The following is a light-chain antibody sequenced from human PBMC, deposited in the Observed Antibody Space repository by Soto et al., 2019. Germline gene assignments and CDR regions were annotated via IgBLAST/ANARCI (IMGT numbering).Light chain of an antibody. V-gene: IGLV1-47*01. J-gene: IGLJ2*01. CDR2: RNN. CDR1: SSNIGSNY. Sequence: QSVLTQPPSASGTPGQRVTISCSGSSSNIGSNYVYWYQQLPGTAPKLLIYRNNQRPSGVPARFSGSKSGTSASLAISGLRSEDEDDYYCAAWDDSLSALVFGGGTKLTVL. CDR3: AAWDDSLSALV.